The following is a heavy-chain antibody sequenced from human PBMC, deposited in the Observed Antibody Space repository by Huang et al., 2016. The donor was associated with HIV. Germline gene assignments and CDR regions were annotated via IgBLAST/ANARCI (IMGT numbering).Heavy chain of an antibody. J-gene: IGHJ4*02. CDR3: ARLAGGTWSYYFDL. Sequence: EVELVQSGTEVKKPGESLKISCKGSGYIFTTSWIGWVRQMPGKGLEWMGIIYPGDSDTRYSPSFKGQVTMAVDKSINTAYLHGSSLKASDTAMYYCARLAGGTWSYYFDLWGQGALVTVSS. D-gene: IGHD3-10*01. CDR1: GYIFTTSW. CDR2: IYPGDSDT. V-gene: IGHV5-51*03.